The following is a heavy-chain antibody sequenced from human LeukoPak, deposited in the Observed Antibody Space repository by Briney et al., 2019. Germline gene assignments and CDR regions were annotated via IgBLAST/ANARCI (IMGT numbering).Heavy chain of an antibody. CDR3: VRGGPNPSGWLLDN. D-gene: IGHD6-25*01. J-gene: IGHJ4*02. Sequence: ASVTLSCKTSGYSFTSYSMHWVRQAPGQRLEWVGWINSDNDKTQYSQKFQGRVTITRDASATTGYMKLSGLTSEDTAMFYCVRGGPNPSGWLLDNWGQGTLVTVSS. CDR2: INSDNDKT. V-gene: IGHV1-3*04. CDR1: GYSFTSYS.